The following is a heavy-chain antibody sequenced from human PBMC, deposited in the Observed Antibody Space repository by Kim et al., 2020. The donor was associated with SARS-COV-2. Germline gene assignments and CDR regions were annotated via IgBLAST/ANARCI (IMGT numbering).Heavy chain of an antibody. Sequence: SVKVSCKASGGTFSSYAISWVRQAPGQGLEWMGGIIPIFGTANYAQKFQGRVTITADESTSTAYMELSSLRSEDTAVYYCARGLGEQQLVIFDYWGQGTLVTVSS. CDR3: ARGLGEQQLVIFDY. CDR1: GGTFSSYA. CDR2: IIPIFGTA. V-gene: IGHV1-69*13. D-gene: IGHD6-13*01. J-gene: IGHJ4*02.